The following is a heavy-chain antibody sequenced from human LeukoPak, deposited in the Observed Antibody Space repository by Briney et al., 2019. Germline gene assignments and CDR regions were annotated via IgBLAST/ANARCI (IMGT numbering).Heavy chain of an antibody. V-gene: IGHV1-2*02. CDR2: INPNSGGT. D-gene: IGHD5-18*01. Sequence: ASVKVSCKACGYTFTGYYMHWVRQAPGQGLEWMGWINPNSGGTNYAQKFQGRVTMTRDTSISTAYMELSRLRSDDTAVYYCARVKGSYEAVTGWGQGTLVTVSS. CDR3: ARVKGSYEAVTG. J-gene: IGHJ4*02. CDR1: GYTFTGYY.